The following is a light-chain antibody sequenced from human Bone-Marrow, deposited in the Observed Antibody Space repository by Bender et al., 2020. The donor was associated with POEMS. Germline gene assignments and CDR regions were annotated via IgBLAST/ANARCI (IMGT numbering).Light chain of an antibody. Sequence: QSVLTQPPSVSGAPGHTVTISCTGTSSNMGAGYGVNWYQQLPGTAPKLLIYNNENRPSGVPDRISGSKSGTSASLAITGLQAEDEADYYCCSYAGSSTWVFGGGTKLTVL. J-gene: IGLJ3*02. CDR1: SSNMGAGYG. CDR2: NNE. CDR3: CSYAGSSTWV. V-gene: IGLV1-40*01.